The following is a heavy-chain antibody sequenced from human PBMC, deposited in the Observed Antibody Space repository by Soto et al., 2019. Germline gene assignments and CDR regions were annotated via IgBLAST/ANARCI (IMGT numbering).Heavy chain of an antibody. D-gene: IGHD6-19*01. V-gene: IGHV1-24*01. CDR2: FDPEDGET. CDR1: GYTLTELS. CDR3: ATAPMVAVIAVAGIWFDC. Sequence: QVQLVQSGAEVKKPGASVKVSCKVSGYTLTELSMHWVRQAPGKGLEWMGGFDPEDGETIYAQKFQGRVTMTEDTSTDTAYMELSSLRSEDTAVYYCATAPMVAVIAVAGIWFDCWGQGTLVTVSS. J-gene: IGHJ4*02.